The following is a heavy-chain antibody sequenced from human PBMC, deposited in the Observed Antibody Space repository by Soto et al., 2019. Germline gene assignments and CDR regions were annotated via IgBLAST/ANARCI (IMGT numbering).Heavy chain of an antibody. Sequence: ASETLSLTCTVSGGSISSSSYYWGWIRQPPWKGLEWIGSIYYSGSTYYNPSLKSRVTISVDTSKNQFSLKLSSVTAADTAVYYCARQAAGSIYYYYYYGMDVWGQGTTVTVSS. CDR1: GGSISSSSYY. CDR2: IYYSGST. V-gene: IGHV4-39*01. D-gene: IGHD6-13*01. CDR3: ARQAAGSIYYYYYYGMDV. J-gene: IGHJ6*02.